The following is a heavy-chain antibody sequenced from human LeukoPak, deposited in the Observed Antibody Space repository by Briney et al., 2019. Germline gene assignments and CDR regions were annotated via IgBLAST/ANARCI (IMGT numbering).Heavy chain of an antibody. CDR2: IKRDGSEK. Sequence: GGSLRLSRAASGFTFSNSWMNWVRQAPGKGLEWVANIKRDGSEKYYVDSVKGRFTISRDNAKNSLYLQMNSLRAEDTAVYYCARGFPIDYWGQGTLVTVSS. J-gene: IGHJ4*02. V-gene: IGHV3-7*04. CDR1: GFTFSNSW. CDR3: ARGFPIDY.